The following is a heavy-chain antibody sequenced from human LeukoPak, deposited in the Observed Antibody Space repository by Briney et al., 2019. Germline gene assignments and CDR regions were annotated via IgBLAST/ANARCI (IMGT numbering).Heavy chain of an antibody. V-gene: IGHV4-4*07. Sequence: PSETLSLTCTVSGVSISYYYWTWIRQPAGKGLEWIGRIYTSGSTNYNPSLMSRVTMSVDTSKNQFSLKLRSVTAADTAVYYCARGEYYFDYWGQGTLVTVSS. CDR2: IYTSGST. CDR1: GVSISYYY. CDR3: ARGEYYFDY. J-gene: IGHJ4*02.